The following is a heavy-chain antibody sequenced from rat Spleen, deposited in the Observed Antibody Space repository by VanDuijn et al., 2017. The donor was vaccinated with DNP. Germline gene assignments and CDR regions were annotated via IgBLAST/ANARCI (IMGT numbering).Heavy chain of an antibody. CDR2: MWSGGTT. Sequence: QVQLKESGPGLVQPSQTLSLTCTVSGFSLTSNSVHWVRLPPGKGLEWIGTMWSGGTTDYNSALKSRLSISRDTSKSQVFLKMNRLQTEDTAIYFCSRSDGYWYFDFWGPGTMVTVSS. D-gene: IGHD1-12*02. CDR1: GFSLTSNS. CDR3: SRSDGYWYFDF. V-gene: IGHV2-1*01. J-gene: IGHJ1*01.